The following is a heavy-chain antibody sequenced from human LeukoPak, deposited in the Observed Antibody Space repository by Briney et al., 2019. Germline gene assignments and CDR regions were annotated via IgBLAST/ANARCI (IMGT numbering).Heavy chain of an antibody. CDR2: ISSSSSYI. D-gene: IGHD5-18*01. CDR3: ATPGYSYGMYFDY. CDR1: GFTFSSYS. Sequence: GGSLRLSCAASGFTFSSYSMNWVRQAPGKGLEWVSSISSSSSYIYYADSVKGRFTISRDNAKNSLYLQMNSLRAEDTAVYYCATPGYSYGMYFDYWGQGTLVTVSS. V-gene: IGHV3-21*01. J-gene: IGHJ4*02.